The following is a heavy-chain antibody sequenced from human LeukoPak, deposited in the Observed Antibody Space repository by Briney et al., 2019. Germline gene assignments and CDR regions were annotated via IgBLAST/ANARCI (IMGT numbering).Heavy chain of an antibody. V-gene: IGHV1-2*02. CDR1: GYTFTSYD. D-gene: IGHD3-3*01. Sequence: ASVKVSCKASGYTFTSYDINWVRQAPGQGLEWMGWINPNSGGTNYAQKFQGRVTMTRDTSISTAYMELSRLRSDDTAVYYCASSTIFGVVTLLNWGQGTLVTVSS. CDR2: INPNSGGT. J-gene: IGHJ4*02. CDR3: ASSTIFGVVTLLN.